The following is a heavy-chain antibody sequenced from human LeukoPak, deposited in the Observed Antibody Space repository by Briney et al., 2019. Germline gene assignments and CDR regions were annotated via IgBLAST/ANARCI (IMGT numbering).Heavy chain of an antibody. D-gene: IGHD2-2*01. CDR3: ARSSTVSSWLDS. J-gene: IGHJ4*02. V-gene: IGHV4-39*01. Sequence: SETLSLTCTVSGGSISSSTSSWGWIRQPPGKGLEWIGSIYYSGNTYCNPSLGSRVTISVDRSKSQFSLKLSSVTAADTSVYYCARSSTVSSWLDSWGQGTLVTVSS. CDR1: GGSISSSTSS. CDR2: IYYSGNT.